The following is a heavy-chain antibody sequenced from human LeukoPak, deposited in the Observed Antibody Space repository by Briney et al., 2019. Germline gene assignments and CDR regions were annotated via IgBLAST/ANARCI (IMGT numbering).Heavy chain of an antibody. CDR2: ISGSGDST. CDR3: AKVPRMAWGEN. CDR1: GFTFSVYA. J-gene: IGHJ4*02. D-gene: IGHD3-16*01. Sequence: TGGSLRLSCAASGFTFSVYAMSWVRQAPGKGLEWVSLISGSGDSTYYADSVKGRFTISRENSKNTLYLQMTSLRAEDTAVYYCAKVPRMAWGENWGQGTLVTVSP. V-gene: IGHV3-23*01.